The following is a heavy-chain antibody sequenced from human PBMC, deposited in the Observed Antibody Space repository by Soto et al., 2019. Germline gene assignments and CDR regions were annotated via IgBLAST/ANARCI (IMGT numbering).Heavy chain of an antibody. J-gene: IGHJ5*02. CDR3: ARAIRYFDWFWFDP. CDR2: ISSSGSTI. D-gene: IGHD3-9*01. V-gene: IGHV3-11*01. Sequence: QVQLVESGGGLVKPGGSLRLSCAASGFTFSDYYMSWIRQAPGKGLEWVSYISSSGSTIYYADSVKGRFTISMDNAKNSLYLQMNRLRAEDTAVYYCARAIRYFDWFWFDPWGQGTLVTVSS. CDR1: GFTFSDYY.